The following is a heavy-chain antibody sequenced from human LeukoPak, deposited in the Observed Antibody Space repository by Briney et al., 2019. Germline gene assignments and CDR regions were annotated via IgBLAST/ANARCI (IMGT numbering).Heavy chain of an antibody. CDR1: GFTFIHYS. V-gene: IGHV3-30*04. J-gene: IGHJ4*02. Sequence: PGGSLRLTCAASGFTFIHYSMHWVRQAPGKGLEWVTIISYDGDDKYYADSVKGRFTISRDNSKSTLYLHMNSLRREDTAVYFSVRGKWWNDVEHYFDYWGQGILVTVSS. CDR2: ISYDGDDK. D-gene: IGHD1-1*01. CDR3: VRGKWWNDVEHYFDY.